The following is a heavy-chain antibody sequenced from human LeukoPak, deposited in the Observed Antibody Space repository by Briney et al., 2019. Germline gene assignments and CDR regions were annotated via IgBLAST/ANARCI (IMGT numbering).Heavy chain of an antibody. CDR3: ARGCGLRLGWYFDL. V-gene: IGHV4-34*01. J-gene: IGHJ2*01. CDR2: INHSGST. Sequence: PSETLSLTCAVYGGSFSGYYWSWIRQPPGKGLEWIGEINHSGSTNYNPSLTSRVTISVDTSKNQFSLKLSSVTAADTAVYYCARGCGLRLGWYFDLWGRGTLVTVSS. CDR1: GGSFSGYY. D-gene: IGHD5-12*01.